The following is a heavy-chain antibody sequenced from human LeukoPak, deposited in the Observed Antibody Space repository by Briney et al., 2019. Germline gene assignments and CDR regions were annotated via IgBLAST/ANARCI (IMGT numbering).Heavy chain of an antibody. D-gene: IGHD3-10*01. CDR2: INWNGGST. V-gene: IGHV3-20*04. CDR3: ARDGDYGSGSYDY. Sequence: GGSLRLSCAASGFTFDDYGMSWVRQAPGRGLEWVSGINWNGGSTGYADSVKGRLTISRDNAKNSLYLQMNSLRAEDTALYYCARDGDYGSGSYDYWGQGTQVTVSS. CDR1: GFTFDDYG. J-gene: IGHJ4*02.